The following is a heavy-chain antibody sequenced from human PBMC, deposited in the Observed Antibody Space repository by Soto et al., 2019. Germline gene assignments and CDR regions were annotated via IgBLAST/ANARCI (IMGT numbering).Heavy chain of an antibody. CDR3: AAISWIYYYGMDV. J-gene: IGHJ6*02. CDR1: GGSISSGGYY. D-gene: IGHD6-13*01. Sequence: PSETLSLTCTVSGGSISSGGYYWGWIRQHPGKGLEWIGYIYYSGSTYYNPSLKSRVTISVDTSKNQFSLKLSSVTAADTAVYYCAAISWIYYYGMDVWGRGTTVTVSS. V-gene: IGHV4-31*03. CDR2: IYYSGST.